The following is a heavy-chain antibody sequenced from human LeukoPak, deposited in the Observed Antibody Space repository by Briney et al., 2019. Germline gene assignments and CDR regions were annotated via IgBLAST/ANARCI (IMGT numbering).Heavy chain of an antibody. V-gene: IGHV3-64*01. CDR1: GFTFSSYA. J-gene: IGHJ4*02. CDR2: ISSNGGST. Sequence: GGSLRLSCAASGFTFSSYAMHWVRQAPGKGLEYVSAISSNGGSTYYANSVKGRFTISRDSSKNTLYLQMGSLRAEDMAVYYCARGELLDYWGQGTLVTVSS. CDR3: ARGELLDY. D-gene: IGHD1-26*01.